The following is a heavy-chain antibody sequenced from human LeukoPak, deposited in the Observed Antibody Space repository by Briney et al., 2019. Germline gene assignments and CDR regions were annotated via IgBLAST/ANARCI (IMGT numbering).Heavy chain of an antibody. Sequence: GESLKISCKGSGYSFTGYWIGWVRQMPGKGLEWMGIIYPGDSDTRYSPSFQGQVTISADKSISTAYLQWSSLKASDTAMYYCARREWSSLWGLTAFDIWGQGTMVTVSS. J-gene: IGHJ3*02. V-gene: IGHV5-51*01. CDR3: ARREWSSLWGLTAFDI. CDR2: IYPGDSDT. CDR1: GYSFTGYW. D-gene: IGHD2-8*01.